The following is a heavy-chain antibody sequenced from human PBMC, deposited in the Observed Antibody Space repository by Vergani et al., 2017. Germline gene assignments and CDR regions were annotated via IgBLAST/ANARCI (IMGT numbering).Heavy chain of an antibody. D-gene: IGHD3-22*01. J-gene: IGHJ5*02. CDR1: GGSMSGYY. CDR2: MYHSGST. V-gene: IGHV4-59*08. Sequence: QVRLQESGPGLVKPSETLSLTCSVSGGSMSGYYWSWIRQPPGKELEWIGYMYHSGSTNYNPSLETRVTISGDTSKNQFSLKLKSVTAAETAVYYCARCFRDEGMIYGGTVENWFDPWGQGTLVTVSS. CDR3: ARCFRDEGMIYGGTVENWFDP.